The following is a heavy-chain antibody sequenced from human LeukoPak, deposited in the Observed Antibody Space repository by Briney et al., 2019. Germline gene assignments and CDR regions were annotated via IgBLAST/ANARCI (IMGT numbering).Heavy chain of an antibody. J-gene: IGHJ4*02. D-gene: IGHD2-8*01. CDR2: INPNDGRT. CDR1: GYTFFDFY. CDR3: ARSYFRDARGGFDY. V-gene: IGHV1-46*01. Sequence: ASMKVSCKASGYTFFDFYMHWARQAPGQGLEWMGIINPNDGRTTDAQKFQGRDSMTSDTSTSTCYMELSSLRSEDTAVYYCARSYFRDARGGFDYWGQGTLVTVSS.